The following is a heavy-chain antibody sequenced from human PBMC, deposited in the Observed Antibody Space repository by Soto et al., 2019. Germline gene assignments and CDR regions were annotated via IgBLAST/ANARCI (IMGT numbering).Heavy chain of an antibody. J-gene: IGHJ4*02. CDR1: GFTFSSYG. D-gene: IGHD6-19*01. CDR3: ARDSHVGSGWQLTTDY. Sequence: PGGSLRLSCAASGFTFSSYGMHWVRQAPGKGLEWVAVIWYDGSNKYYAESVKGRFTTSRDNSKNTLYLQMNSLRAEDTAVYYCARDSHVGSGWQLTTDYWGQGTLVTSPQ. CDR2: IWYDGSNK. V-gene: IGHV3-33*01.